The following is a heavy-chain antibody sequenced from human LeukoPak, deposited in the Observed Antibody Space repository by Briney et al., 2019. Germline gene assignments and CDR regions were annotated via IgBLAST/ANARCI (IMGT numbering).Heavy chain of an antibody. D-gene: IGHD3-22*01. CDR1: GGSISSGDYY. CDR3: ARTYDSSGYYSWRDWYFDL. V-gene: IGHV4-30-4*01. Sequence: SQTLSLTCTVSGGSISSGDYYWSWIRQPPGKGLEWIGYIYYRGSTYYNPSLKSRVTISVDTSKNQFSLKLSSVTAADTAVYYCARTYDSSGYYSWRDWYFDLWGRGTLVTVSS. CDR2: IYYRGST. J-gene: IGHJ2*01.